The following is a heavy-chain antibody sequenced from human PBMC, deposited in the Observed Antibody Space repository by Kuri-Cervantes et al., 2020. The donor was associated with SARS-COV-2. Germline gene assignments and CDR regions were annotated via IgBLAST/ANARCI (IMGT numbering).Heavy chain of an antibody. CDR1: GFTFSSYA. CDR3: ARGIEVVPATKGYFQH. CDR2: ISYDGSNK. D-gene: IGHD2-2*01. V-gene: IGHV3-30-3*01. J-gene: IGHJ1*01. Sequence: GGSLRLSCAASGFTFSSYAMHWVRQAPGKGLEWVAVISYDGSNKYYADSVKGRFTISRDNAKNSLYLQMNSLRAEDTAVYYCARGIEVVPATKGYFQHWGQGTLVTVSS.